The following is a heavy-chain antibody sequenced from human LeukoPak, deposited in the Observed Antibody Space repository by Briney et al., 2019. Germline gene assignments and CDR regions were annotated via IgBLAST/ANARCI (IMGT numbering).Heavy chain of an antibody. CDR2: GYYSGST. CDR1: GGSISTYY. Sequence: PSETLSLTCPVSGGSISTYYWSWVRQPPGKGLEWIGYGYYSGSTDYIPSLKSRVTISVDTSKNQFSLKLTSVTAADTAVYYCVRSADRVIRGAPPYYYYYMDVWGKGTTVTVSS. V-gene: IGHV4-59*01. CDR3: VRSADRVIRGAPPYYYYYMDV. D-gene: IGHD3-10*01. J-gene: IGHJ6*03.